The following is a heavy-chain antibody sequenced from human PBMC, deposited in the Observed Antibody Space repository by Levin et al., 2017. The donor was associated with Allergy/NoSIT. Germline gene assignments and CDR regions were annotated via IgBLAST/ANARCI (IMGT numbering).Heavy chain of an antibody. CDR2: IKPKGGDT. D-gene: IGHD2-21*01. J-gene: IGHJ5*02. CDR1: GYTFTGYY. V-gene: IGHV1-2*02. CDR3: ARIVVAGQFNWFGP. Sequence: ASVKVSCKASGYTFTGYYIHWVRQAPGQGPEWMGWIKPKGGDTHYAQKFQGRVTMTRDTSISTAYMELRRLTSDDTAVYYCARIVVAGQFNWFGPWGQGTLVTVPS.